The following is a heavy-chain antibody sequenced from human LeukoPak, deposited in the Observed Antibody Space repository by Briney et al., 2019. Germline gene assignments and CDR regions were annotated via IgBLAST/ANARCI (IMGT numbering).Heavy chain of an antibody. CDR3: ARQSTSSTIRWFDR. J-gene: IGHJ5*02. CDR2: VYYSGSP. V-gene: IGHV4-39*01. CDR1: GGSISSNNYY. Sequence: PSETLSLTCTVSGGSISSNNYYCAWIRHPPGTGLEWIGSVYYSGSPYYDPSPPSLKSRVIISVSTSKNQFTLTLSSVTAAGTAVYYCARQSTSSTIRWFDRWGQGALVTVSS. D-gene: IGHD2-2*01.